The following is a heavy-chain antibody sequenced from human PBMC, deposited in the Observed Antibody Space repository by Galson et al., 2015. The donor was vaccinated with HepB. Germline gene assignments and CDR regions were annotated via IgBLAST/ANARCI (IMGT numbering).Heavy chain of an antibody. CDR2: ISGSGGST. V-gene: IGHV3-23*01. Sequence: SLRLSCAASGFTFNSYAMSWVRQAPGKGLEWVSAISGSGGSTYYADSVQGRFTISRDNSKNTLYLQMNSLRAEDTAVYYCAKLGDDYGDYGGSDWFDPWGQGTLVTVSS. J-gene: IGHJ5*02. D-gene: IGHD4-17*01. CDR3: AKLGDDYGDYGGSDWFDP. CDR1: GFTFNSYA.